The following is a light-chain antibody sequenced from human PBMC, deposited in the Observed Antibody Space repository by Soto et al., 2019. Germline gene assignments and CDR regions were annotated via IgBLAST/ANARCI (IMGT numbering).Light chain of an antibody. CDR3: QAWDSCTVV. Sequence: SYELTQPPSVSVSPGQTANITCSGNTLGSKFVFWYQQKAGQSPMVVIYEDTKRPSGIPERFSGSNSGNTATLTISGTQAMDEADFYCQAWDSCTVVFGGGTKLTVL. CDR2: EDT. J-gene: IGLJ2*01. CDR1: TLGSKF. V-gene: IGLV3-1*01.